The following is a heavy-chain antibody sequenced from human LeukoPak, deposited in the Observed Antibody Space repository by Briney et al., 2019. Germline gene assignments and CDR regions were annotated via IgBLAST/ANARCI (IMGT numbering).Heavy chain of an antibody. V-gene: IGHV4-59*08. CDR3: ARLGGLRYDAFDI. D-gene: IGHD3-9*01. Sequence: SETLSLTCSVSGGSITSYYWSWIRQPPGKGLEWIGYIYYSGSTNYSPSLKSRVTVSIDTSKNQFSLKLRSVTAADTAVYYCARLGGLRYDAFDIWGQGTMVTVSS. CDR1: GGSITSYY. J-gene: IGHJ3*02. CDR2: IYYSGST.